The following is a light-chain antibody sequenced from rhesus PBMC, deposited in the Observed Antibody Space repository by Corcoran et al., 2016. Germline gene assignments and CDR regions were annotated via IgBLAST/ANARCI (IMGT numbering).Light chain of an antibody. Sequence: DIQMTQSPSSLSASVGDRVTITCRASQGISSYLAWYQQKPGKAPKLLIYAASTLQSGVPSRFSGSGAGTKFTLTISSLQPEDFETYYWQQHNSYPVTFGPGTKLDIK. CDR1: QGISSY. CDR3: QQHNSYPVT. CDR2: AAS. J-gene: IGKJ3*01. V-gene: IGKV1-25*01.